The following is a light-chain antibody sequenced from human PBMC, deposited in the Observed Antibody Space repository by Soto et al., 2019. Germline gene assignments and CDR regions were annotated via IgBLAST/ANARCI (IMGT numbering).Light chain of an antibody. CDR1: QSVSSQ. CDR3: QQFTNWPRT. V-gene: IGKV3-15*01. Sequence: EIAMTQSPATLSVSPGERATLSCRASQSVSSQLAWYQQKPGQAPRLLIYDASTRATGIPARFSGSGSGTEFTLTISSLQSEDFAVYYCQQFTNWPRTFGQGTKVDIK. J-gene: IGKJ1*01. CDR2: DAS.